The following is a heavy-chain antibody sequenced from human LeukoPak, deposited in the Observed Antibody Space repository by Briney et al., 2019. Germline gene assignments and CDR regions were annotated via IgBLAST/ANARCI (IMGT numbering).Heavy chain of an antibody. V-gene: IGHV3-23*01. Sequence: GGSLRLSCAASGFTFGSYAVNWVRQAPGKGLEWVSAISSSGGTTYYADSVKGRFSISRDNSKNMLDLQMNSLRAGDTAVYYCAKDRNSWPTNFDSWGQGTLVTVSA. D-gene: IGHD2/OR15-2a*01. CDR3: AKDRNSWPTNFDS. J-gene: IGHJ4*02. CDR2: ISSSGGTT. CDR1: GFTFGSYA.